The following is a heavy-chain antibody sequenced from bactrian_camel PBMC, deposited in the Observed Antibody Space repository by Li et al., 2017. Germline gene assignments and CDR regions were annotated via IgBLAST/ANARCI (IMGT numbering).Heavy chain of an antibody. CDR3: GELGSGGY. Sequence: QLVESGGGLVQPGGSLRLSCAASGFTFSNYWMYWVRQAPGKGVEWVSGVHSNGRSTTYADSVKGRFTISRDNAKNTVYLELSSLVTEDTAKYYCGELGSGGYWGQGTQVTVS. CDR2: VHSNGRST. CDR1: GFTFSNYW. J-gene: IGHJ6*01. V-gene: IGHV3S25*01.